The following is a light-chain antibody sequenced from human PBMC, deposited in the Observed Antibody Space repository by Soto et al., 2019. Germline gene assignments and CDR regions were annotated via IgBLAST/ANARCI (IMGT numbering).Light chain of an antibody. CDR1: QTISSW. CDR3: QQYNDYST. V-gene: IGKV1-5*03. Sequence: DIQMTQSPSTLSASVGDRVTITCRASQTISSWLAWYQQKPGKAPKLLIYKASSLESGVPSRFSGSGSGTEFTLTISSLQPVDFATYYCQQYNDYSTFGQGTKVEIK. CDR2: KAS. J-gene: IGKJ1*01.